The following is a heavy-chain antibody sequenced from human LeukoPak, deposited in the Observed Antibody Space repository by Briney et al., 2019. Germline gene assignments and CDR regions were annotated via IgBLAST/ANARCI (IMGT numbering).Heavy chain of an antibody. Sequence: GGSLRLSCAASGFTFNSYWMSWVRQAPGKGLEWVANIKQDGSEKYYVDSVKGRFTISRDNAKNSLYLQMNSLRAEDTAVYYCARQYYHDSSGYPFDYWGQGTLVTVSS. CDR3: ARQYYHDSSGYPFDY. V-gene: IGHV3-7*01. CDR1: GFTFNSYW. D-gene: IGHD3-22*01. CDR2: IKQDGSEK. J-gene: IGHJ4*02.